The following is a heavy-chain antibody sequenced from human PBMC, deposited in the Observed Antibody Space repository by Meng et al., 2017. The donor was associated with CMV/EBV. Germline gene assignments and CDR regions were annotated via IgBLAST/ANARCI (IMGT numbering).Heavy chain of an antibody. Sequence: ASVKVSCKASGYTFIGYYMHWVRQAPGQGLEWMGWINPNSGGTNYAQKFQGRVTMTRDTSISTAYMELSRLRSDDTAVYYCARVDGRYCSSTSCYEYYGMDVWGQGTTVTVSS. D-gene: IGHD2-2*01. V-gene: IGHV1-2*02. J-gene: IGHJ6*02. CDR3: ARVDGRYCSSTSCYEYYGMDV. CDR2: INPNSGGT. CDR1: GYTFIGYY.